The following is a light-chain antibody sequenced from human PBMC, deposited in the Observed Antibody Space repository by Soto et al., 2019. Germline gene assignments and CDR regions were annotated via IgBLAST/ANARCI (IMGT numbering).Light chain of an antibody. J-gene: IGKJ4*01. CDR1: QYISDF. CDR3: QQSYTTPLT. Sequence: DIKMTQSPSSLSASVGDRVTITCRASQYISDFLNWYQQKPGKAPVILIYAASTLQSGVPSRFTGSRSETNFTLIISSLQPEDFATYYCQQSYTTPLTFGGGTKVDIK. V-gene: IGKV1-39*01. CDR2: AAS.